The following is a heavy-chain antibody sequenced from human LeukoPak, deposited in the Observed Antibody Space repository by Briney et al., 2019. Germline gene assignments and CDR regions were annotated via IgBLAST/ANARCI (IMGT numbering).Heavy chain of an antibody. CDR1: GGSLTGHY. CDR2: IYYSGST. Sequence: PSETLSLTCTVSGGSLTGHYWNWIRQPPGKGLEWIGYIYYSGSTNYNPSLKSRVTISVDTSKNQFSLKLSSVTAADTAVYYCASSLLPTYGSSSAGFDYWGQGTLVTVSS. V-gene: IGHV4-59*11. CDR3: ASSLLPTYGSSSAGFDY. J-gene: IGHJ4*02. D-gene: IGHD6-6*01.